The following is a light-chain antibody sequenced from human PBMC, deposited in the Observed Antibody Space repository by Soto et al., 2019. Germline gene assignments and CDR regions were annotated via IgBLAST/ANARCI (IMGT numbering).Light chain of an antibody. CDR1: QTVIRY. J-gene: IGKJ3*01. CDR3: HQGNSTLST. Sequence: IQMTQFPSSLSASVGDRVTITCRAGQTVIRYLNWYQQKPGRAPNLLIYAVSNLQSGVPSRFSGSGSGTESTLTTSVLNPENFATYYCHQGNSTLSTFGPGTK. V-gene: IGKV1-39*01. CDR2: AVS.